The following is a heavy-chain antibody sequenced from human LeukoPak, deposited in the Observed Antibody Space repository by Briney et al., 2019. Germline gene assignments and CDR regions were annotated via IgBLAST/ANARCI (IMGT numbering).Heavy chain of an antibody. CDR2: IIPIFGTA. CDR1: GGTFSSYA. J-gene: IGHJ3*02. V-gene: IGHV1-69*06. Sequence: SVKVSCKASGGTFSSYAINWVRQAPGQGLEWMGGIIPIFGTANYAQKFQGRVTITADKSTSTAYMELSSLRSEDTAVYYCARDERDSSGYSIYDAFDIWGQGTMVTVSS. D-gene: IGHD3-22*01. CDR3: ARDERDSSGYSIYDAFDI.